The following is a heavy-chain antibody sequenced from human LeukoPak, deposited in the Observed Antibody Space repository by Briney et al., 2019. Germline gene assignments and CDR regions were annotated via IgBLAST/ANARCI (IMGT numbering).Heavy chain of an antibody. V-gene: IGHV3-23*01. J-gene: IGHJ4*02. Sequence: GGSLRLSCAASGFTYSDYTMSWVRQAPGKGLECVSAARASGGGTYYADSVKGRFTISRDDSKNTLYLQMNSLRVEDTAVYYCAKEPATRWLATFDSWGQGALVTVSS. CDR3: AKEPATRWLATFDS. CDR1: GFTYSDYT. D-gene: IGHD6-19*01. CDR2: ARASGGGT.